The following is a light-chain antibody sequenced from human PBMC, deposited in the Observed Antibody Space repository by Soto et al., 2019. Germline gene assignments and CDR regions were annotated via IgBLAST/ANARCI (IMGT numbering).Light chain of an antibody. V-gene: IGLV2-14*01. Sequence: QSVLTQPASVSGSPGQSITISCTGTSSDVGGYSYVSWYQQHPGKAPKLMIYDVSNRPSGVSNRFSGSKSGNTASLTISGLQAEDVADYYSTPYTRSRPYVFGPGTKATVL. CDR3: TPYTRSRPYV. CDR1: SSDVGGYSY. J-gene: IGLJ1*01. CDR2: DVS.